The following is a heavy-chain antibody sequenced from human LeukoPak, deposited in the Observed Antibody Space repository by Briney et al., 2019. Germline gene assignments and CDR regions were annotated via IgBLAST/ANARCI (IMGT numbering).Heavy chain of an antibody. CDR1: GFTFNNHS. J-gene: IGHJ4*02. CDR2: ISSSGSAV. CDR3: ARFSSSHRAGY. D-gene: IGHD6-6*01. Sequence: PGGSLRLSCAASGFTFNNHSMNWVRQVPGKGLEWVSYISSSGSAVYYAGSVRGRFTISRDNAKNSLYLLMNSLRAEDTAVYYCARFSSSHRAGYWGQGTLVTVSS. V-gene: IGHV3-48*01.